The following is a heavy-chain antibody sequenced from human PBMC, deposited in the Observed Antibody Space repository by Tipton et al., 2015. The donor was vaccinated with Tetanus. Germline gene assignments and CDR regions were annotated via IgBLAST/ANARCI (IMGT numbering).Heavy chain of an antibody. D-gene: IGHD2-2*01. J-gene: IGHJ3*01. Sequence: TLSLTCAVYGGTFNNYFWIWIRQPPGKGLEWIGEINYDGSTNYSPSLKSRVTLSLDTTKKQVSLKLSSVTAADTAVYYCARRSYCSSSRCFDAFDLWGQGTMVTVSS. CDR1: GGTFNNYF. CDR3: ARRSYCSSSRCFDAFDL. CDR2: INYDGST. V-gene: IGHV4-34*01.